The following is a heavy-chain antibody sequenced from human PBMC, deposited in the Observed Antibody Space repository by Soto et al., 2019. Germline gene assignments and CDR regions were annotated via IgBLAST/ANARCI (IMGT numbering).Heavy chain of an antibody. CDR1: GYSFTSYW. CDR3: AKAVVLMVYAVSHFDY. J-gene: IGHJ4*02. V-gene: IGHV5-51*01. CDR2: IYPGDSDT. Sequence: GESLKISCKGSGYSFTSYWIGWVRQMPGKGLEWMGIIYPGDSDTRYSPSFQGQVTISADKSISTAYLQWSSLKASDTAVYYCAKAVVLMVYAVSHFDYWGQGTLVTVSS. D-gene: IGHD2-8*01.